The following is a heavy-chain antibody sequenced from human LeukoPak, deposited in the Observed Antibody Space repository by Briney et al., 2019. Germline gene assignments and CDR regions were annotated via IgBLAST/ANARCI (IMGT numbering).Heavy chain of an antibody. CDR3: ARDRKLHYGSGVDY. J-gene: IGHJ4*02. D-gene: IGHD3-10*01. CDR1: GGSFSGYY. Sequence: SETLSLTCAVYGGSFSGYYWSWIRQPPGKGLEWIGEINHSGSTNYNPSLKSRVTISVDTSKNQFSLKLSSVTAADTAVYYCARDRKLHYGSGVDYWGQGTLVTVSS. V-gene: IGHV4-34*01. CDR2: INHSGST.